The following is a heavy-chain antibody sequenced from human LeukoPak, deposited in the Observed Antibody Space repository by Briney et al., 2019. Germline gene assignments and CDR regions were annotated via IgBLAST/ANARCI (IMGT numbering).Heavy chain of an antibody. Sequence: SETLSLTCTVSGGSISSYYWSWIRQPAGKGLEWIGRIDTSRSTNYNPSLKSRVTMSVDTSKNQFSLKLSSVTAADTAVYYCARGITYYDILTGRAPSYYMDVWGKGTTVTVSS. CDR2: IDTSRST. V-gene: IGHV4-4*07. J-gene: IGHJ6*03. CDR1: GGSISSYY. CDR3: ARGITYYDILTGRAPSYYMDV. D-gene: IGHD3-9*01.